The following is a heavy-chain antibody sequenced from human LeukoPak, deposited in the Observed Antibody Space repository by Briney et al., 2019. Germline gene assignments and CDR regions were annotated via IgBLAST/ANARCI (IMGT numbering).Heavy chain of an antibody. J-gene: IGHJ4*02. Sequence: GGSLRLSCAASGFTFSSYAMSWVRQAPGKGLEWVSGISGSGDNTYYADSVKGRFTISRDNSKNTLYLQMNSLRADDTAVYYCARGEYGSGSYHIDYWGQGTLVTVSS. V-gene: IGHV3-23*01. CDR3: ARGEYGSGSYHIDY. D-gene: IGHD3-10*01. CDR1: GFTFSSYA. CDR2: ISGSGDNT.